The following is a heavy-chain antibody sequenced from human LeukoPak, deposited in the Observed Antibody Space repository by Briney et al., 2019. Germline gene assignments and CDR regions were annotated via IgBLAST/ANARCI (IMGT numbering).Heavy chain of an antibody. CDR2: MRPDGSEK. CDR1: GFTFDDYG. CDR3: VRDLRGPDI. J-gene: IGHJ3*02. D-gene: IGHD3-10*01. Sequence: PGGSMRLSCAGSGFTFDDYGMSWVRQAPGKGLEWVANMRPDGSEKYYVDSVRGRFTTSRDNAKYSLYLQLNSLRAEDTAVYHCVRDLRGPDIWGQGTTVTVSS. V-gene: IGHV3-7*01.